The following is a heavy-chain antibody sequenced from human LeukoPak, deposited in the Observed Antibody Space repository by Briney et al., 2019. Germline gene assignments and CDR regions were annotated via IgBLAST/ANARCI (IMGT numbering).Heavy chain of an antibody. CDR3: ARNRYDSSGYYEYFDY. J-gene: IGHJ4*02. CDR2: ISSSSSYT. D-gene: IGHD3-22*01. CDR1: GFTLSSYG. Sequence: GGSLRLSCAVSGFTLSSYGMNWVRQAPGKGLEWVSYISSSSSYTNYADSVKGRFTISRDNAKTSLYLQMNSLRAEDTAVYFCARNRYDSSGYYEYFDYWGQGTLVTVSS. V-gene: IGHV3-21*05.